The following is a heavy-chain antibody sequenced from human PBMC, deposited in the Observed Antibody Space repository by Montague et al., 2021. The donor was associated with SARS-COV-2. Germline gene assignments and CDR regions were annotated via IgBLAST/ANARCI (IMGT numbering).Heavy chain of an antibody. CDR2: IYYSGST. V-gene: IGHV4-59*08. CDR1: GGSLSSYY. J-gene: IGHJ1*01. D-gene: IGHD1-26*01. CDR3: ARHVSGSLTHFHH. Sequence: SETLSLTCTVSGGSLSSYYWSWIRQPPGKGLEWIGYIYYSGSTNYNPSLKGRVTISVDTSKNQFSLSLSSVTAADTAVYYCARHVSGSLTHFHHWGQGSLVTVSS.